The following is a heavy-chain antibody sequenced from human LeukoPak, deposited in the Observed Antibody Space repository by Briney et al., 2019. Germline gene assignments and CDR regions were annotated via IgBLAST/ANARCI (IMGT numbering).Heavy chain of an antibody. Sequence: GRSLRLSCAASGFTFSSYAMHWVRQAPGKGLEWVAVISYDGSNKYYTDSVKGRFTISRDNSKNTLYLQMNSLRAEDTAVYYCAKDRMVVKELLFDYWGQGTLVTVSS. CDR1: GFTFSSYA. D-gene: IGHD3-22*01. CDR3: AKDRMVVKELLFDY. V-gene: IGHV3-30-3*01. CDR2: ISYDGSNK. J-gene: IGHJ4*02.